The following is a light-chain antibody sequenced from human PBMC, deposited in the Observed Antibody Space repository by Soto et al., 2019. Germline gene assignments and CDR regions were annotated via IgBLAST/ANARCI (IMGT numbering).Light chain of an antibody. Sequence: EIVLTQSPATLSLSPGERATLSCGASQSVSNNYLAWYQQRPGLAPRLLIYDTSNRATGVPDRFSGSGSGTDFTLNIARLEPEDFAVYYCHQYCSAPITLGGGTKVEIK. CDR1: QSVSNNY. V-gene: IGKV3D-20*01. CDR3: HQYCSAPIT. CDR2: DTS. J-gene: IGKJ4*01.